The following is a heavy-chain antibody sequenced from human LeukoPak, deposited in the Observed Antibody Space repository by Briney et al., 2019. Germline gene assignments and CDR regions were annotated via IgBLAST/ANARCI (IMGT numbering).Heavy chain of an antibody. J-gene: IGHJ6*03. CDR1: GYTFTGYY. V-gene: IGHV1-2*02. D-gene: IGHD3-3*01. CDR3: ARDHYNFWSGYYYYYYYMDV. Sequence: GASVKVSCKASGYTFTGYYMHWVRQAPGQGLEWMGWINPNSGGTNYAQKFQGRVTMTRDSSISTAYMELSRLRSDDTAVYYCARDHYNFWSGYYYYYYYMDVWGKGTTVTVSS. CDR2: INPNSGGT.